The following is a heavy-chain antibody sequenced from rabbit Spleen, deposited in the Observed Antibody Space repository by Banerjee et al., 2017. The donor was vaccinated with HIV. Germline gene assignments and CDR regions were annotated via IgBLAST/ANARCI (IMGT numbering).Heavy chain of an antibody. CDR3: ARDPTDYGHLDL. V-gene: IGHV1S45*01. D-gene: IGHD2-1*01. J-gene: IGHJ3*01. CDR2: IYPDGSGST. Sequence: QEQLEESGGGLVKPGASLTLTCKASGFSFSEFSLTSGYDMCWVRQAPGKGLEWIGCIYPDGSGSTAYASWAKGRFTISKTSSTTVTLQMTSLTAADTATYFCARDPTDYGHLDLWGQGTLVTVS. CDR1: GFSFSEFSLTSGYD.